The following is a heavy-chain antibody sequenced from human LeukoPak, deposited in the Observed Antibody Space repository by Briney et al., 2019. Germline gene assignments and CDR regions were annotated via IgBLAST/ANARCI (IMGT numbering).Heavy chain of an antibody. CDR3: ATIQLWLRLPDY. V-gene: IGHV4-34*01. J-gene: IGHJ4*02. CDR2: INHSGST. Sequence: PSETLSLTCAVYGGSFSGYYWSWIRQPPGKGLEWIGEINHSGSTNYNPSLKSRVTISVDTSKNQFSLKLSSVTGADTAVYYCATIQLWLRLPDYWGQGTLVTVSS. D-gene: IGHD5-18*01. CDR1: GGSFSGYY.